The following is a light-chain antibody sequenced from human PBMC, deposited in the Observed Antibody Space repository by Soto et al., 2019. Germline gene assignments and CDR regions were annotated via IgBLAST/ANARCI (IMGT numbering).Light chain of an antibody. J-gene: IGLJ2*01. V-gene: IGLV2-14*01. CDR2: DVS. Sequence: QSVLTQPASVSGSPGQSITISCTGTSSDVGGYNYVSWYQQHPGKAPKLMIYDVSNRPSGVSNRFSGYKSGNTASLTISGLQAEDEADYYCSSYTSSSTPGFGGGTQLTVL. CDR3: SSYTSSSTPG. CDR1: SSDVGGYNY.